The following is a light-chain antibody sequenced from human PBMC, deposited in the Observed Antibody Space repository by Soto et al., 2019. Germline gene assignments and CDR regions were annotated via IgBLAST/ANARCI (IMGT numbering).Light chain of an antibody. CDR2: EVT. CDR3: SSYADFNNVL. Sequence: QSALTQPPSASGSPGQSVTISCTGTSSDLRDSDFISWYQLYPGKAPKLMIYEVTKRPSGVPDRFSGSKSVNMAYLTVSGLQAEDEPEYYCSSYADFNNVLFGGGTKVTVL. CDR1: SSDLRDSDF. V-gene: IGLV2-8*01. J-gene: IGLJ3*02.